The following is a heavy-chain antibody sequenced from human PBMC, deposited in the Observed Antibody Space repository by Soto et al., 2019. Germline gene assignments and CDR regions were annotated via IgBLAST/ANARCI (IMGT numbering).Heavy chain of an antibody. Sequence: QVQLVQSGAEVKKPGASVKVSCKASGYTFTSYGISWVRQAPGQGLEWMGWISAYNGNTNYARKLQGRVTMTTDASTSTADVELWSLRSVDTAVYDCARYNNWNHRYYFDYRGQGTLVTVSS. V-gene: IGHV1-18*01. CDR2: ISAYNGNT. CDR3: ARYNNWNHRYYFDY. CDR1: GYTFTSYG. D-gene: IGHD1-20*01. J-gene: IGHJ4*02.